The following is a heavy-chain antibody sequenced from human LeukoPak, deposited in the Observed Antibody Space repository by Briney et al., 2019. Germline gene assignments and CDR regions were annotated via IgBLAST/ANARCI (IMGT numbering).Heavy chain of an antibody. D-gene: IGHD1-26*01. CDR3: AKDPRRGRSGSYPGGAFDI. Sequence: GGSLRLSCAASGFTFSSYGMHWVRQAPGKGLEWVAFIRYDGSNKYYADSVKGRFTISRDNSKNTLYLQMNSLRAEDTAAYYCAKDPRRGRSGSYPGGAFDIWGQGTMVTVSS. CDR2: IRYDGSNK. J-gene: IGHJ3*02. CDR1: GFTFSSYG. V-gene: IGHV3-30*02.